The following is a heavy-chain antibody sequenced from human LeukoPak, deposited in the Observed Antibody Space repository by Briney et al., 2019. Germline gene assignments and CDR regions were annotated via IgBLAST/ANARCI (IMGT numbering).Heavy chain of an antibody. CDR1: GFTVSSNY. V-gene: IGHV3-53*01. CDR3: AKDAIVVPAASDYFDS. J-gene: IGHJ4*02. D-gene: IGHD2-2*01. Sequence: GGSLRLSCAASGFTVSSNYMSWVRQAPGKGLEWVSVIYSGGSTYYADSVKGRFTISRDSSKNTLYLQMNSLRAEDTAVYYCAKDAIVVPAASDYFDSWGQGALVTVSS. CDR2: IYSGGST.